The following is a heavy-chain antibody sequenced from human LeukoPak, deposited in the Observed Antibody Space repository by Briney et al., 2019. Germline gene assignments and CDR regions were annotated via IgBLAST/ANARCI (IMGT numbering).Heavy chain of an antibody. V-gene: IGHV1-8*01. CDR3: ARDSSFLGYCTNGVCSEGVRYYYMDV. Sequence: ASVKVSCKASGYTFTSYDINWVRQATGQGLEWMGWMNPNSGNTGYAQKFQGRVTMTRNTSISTVYMELSSLRSEDTAVYYCARDSSFLGYCTNGVCSEGVRYYYMDVWGKGTTVTVSS. D-gene: IGHD2-8*01. CDR1: GYTFTSYD. J-gene: IGHJ6*03. CDR2: MNPNSGNT.